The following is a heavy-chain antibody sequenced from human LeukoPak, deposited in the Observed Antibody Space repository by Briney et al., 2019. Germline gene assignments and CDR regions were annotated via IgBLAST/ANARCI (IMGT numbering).Heavy chain of an antibody. CDR3: ARGKNWLDP. V-gene: IGHV4-59*11. Sequence: SETLSLTCTVSGVSINSHYLNWIRQPPGKGLEWIGYIYGSGRTNYNPSLKSRATISVDTSKNQFSLKLSSVTAADTAVYYCARGKNWLDPWGQGTLVTVSS. CDR1: GVSINSHY. CDR2: IYGSGRT. J-gene: IGHJ5*02.